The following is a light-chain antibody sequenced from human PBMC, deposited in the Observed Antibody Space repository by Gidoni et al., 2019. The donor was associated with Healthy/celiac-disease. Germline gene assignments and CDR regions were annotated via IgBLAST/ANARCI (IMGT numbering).Light chain of an antibody. Sequence: AIRMTQSPSSFSASTGDRVTITCRARQGISSYLAWYQQKPGKAPKLLIYAASTLQSGVPSRFSGSGSGPAFTLTIRCLQSEDFATYYCQQYYSYPPAFGQGTKVEIK. J-gene: IGKJ1*01. CDR1: QGISSY. CDR3: QQYYSYPPA. V-gene: IGKV1-8*01. CDR2: AAS.